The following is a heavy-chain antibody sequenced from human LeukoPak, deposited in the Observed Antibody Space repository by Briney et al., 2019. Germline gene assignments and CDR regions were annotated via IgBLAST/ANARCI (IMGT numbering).Heavy chain of an antibody. CDR2: INHSGST. CDR3: ARDHSLLRTFDY. V-gene: IGHV4-4*02. J-gene: IGHJ4*02. Sequence: SETLSLTCAVSGGSISSSNWWSWVRQPPGKGLEWIGEINHSGSTNYNPSLKSRVTISVDTSKNQFSLKLSSVTAADTAVYYCARDHSLLRTFDYWGQGTLVTVSS. CDR1: GGSISSSNW. D-gene: IGHD2-21*01.